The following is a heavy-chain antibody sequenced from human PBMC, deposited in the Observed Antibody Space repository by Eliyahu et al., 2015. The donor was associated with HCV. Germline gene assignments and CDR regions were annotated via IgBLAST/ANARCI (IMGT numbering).Heavy chain of an antibody. Sequence: QLQLQESGPGLVKPSETLSLTCTASGGSISRNGYYWAWIRQPPGKGLEWIGSIHYSGDTHYNPSLESRVTVSVDTSKNQFSLTLSSVTAADTALYYCARLFSSGWDNYYDLNVWGQGTTVTVSS. CDR1: GGSISRNGYY. CDR2: IHYSGDT. CDR3: ARLFSSGWDNYYDLNV. D-gene: IGHD6-19*01. J-gene: IGHJ6*02. V-gene: IGHV4-39*01.